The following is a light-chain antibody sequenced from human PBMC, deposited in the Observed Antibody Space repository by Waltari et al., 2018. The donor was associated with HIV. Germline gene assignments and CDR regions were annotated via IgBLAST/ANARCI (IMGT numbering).Light chain of an antibody. CDR2: DVS. CDR1: SNDVGGSNY. Sequence: QSALTQPASVSGSPGQSITISCTGSSNDVGGSNYVSWYQQHPGKAPRLMIYDVSTPPSGVSYRLSGSKSGDTASLTISGLQPEDESDYYCESYTSTSVWVFGGGTRLTVL. V-gene: IGLV2-14*03. CDR3: ESYTSTSVWV. J-gene: IGLJ3*02.